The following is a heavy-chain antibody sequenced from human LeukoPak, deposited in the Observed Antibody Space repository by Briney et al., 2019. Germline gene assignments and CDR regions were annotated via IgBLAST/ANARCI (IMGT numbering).Heavy chain of an antibody. CDR3: ARASIRTGYYHY. J-gene: IGHJ4*02. D-gene: IGHD3-9*01. CDR2: IYSGGST. V-gene: IGHV3-66*01. CDR1: GFTVSSNY. Sequence: GGSLRLSCAASGFTVSSNYMSWVRQAPGKGLEWVSVIYSGGSTHYADSVKGRFTISRDNSKNTLYLQMNSLRAEDTAVYYCARASIRTGYYHYWGQGTLVTVSS.